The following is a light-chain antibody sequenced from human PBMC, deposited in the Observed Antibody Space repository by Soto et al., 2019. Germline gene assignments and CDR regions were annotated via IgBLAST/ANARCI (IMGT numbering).Light chain of an antibody. CDR2: SAS. J-gene: IGKJ5*01. Sequence: IQLTQSPSSLSASVGDRGTITCRASQGIDSYLAWYQQKPGKAPKLLIYSASTLQSGVPLSFSGSGSGTSFTLTISSLQPEDFETYYCQQLLSYPLTFGQGTRLENK. V-gene: IGKV1-9*01. CDR1: QGIDSY. CDR3: QQLLSYPLT.